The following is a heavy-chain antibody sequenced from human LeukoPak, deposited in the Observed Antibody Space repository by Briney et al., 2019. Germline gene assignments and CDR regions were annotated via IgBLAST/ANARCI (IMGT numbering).Heavy chain of an antibody. CDR3: ARSDTMFDRLDS. CDR1: GRSISSSSYF. D-gene: IGHD3-10*02. J-gene: IGHJ4*02. V-gene: IGHV4-39*07. Sequence: PSETLSLTCTVSGRSISSSSYFWGWIRQPPGKGLEWVGSIYYGGSTYYNPSLKSRVTISVDASKNQFSLKLSSVTAAGAAVYYCARSDTMFDRLDSWGRGTLVTVSS. CDR2: IYYGGST.